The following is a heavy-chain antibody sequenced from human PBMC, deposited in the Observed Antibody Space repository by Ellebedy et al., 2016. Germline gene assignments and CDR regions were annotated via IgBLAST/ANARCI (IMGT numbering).Heavy chain of an antibody. D-gene: IGHD4-17*01. CDR1: GFLFSSYA. J-gene: IGHJ4*02. CDR3: AKGAPYGDYGDRYFDY. V-gene: IGHV3-23*01. Sequence: GESLKISCAGSGFLFSSYAINWVRQSPGKGLEWVSVITGSGDGTYFADSMKGRFTISRDNSKNIVYLQMNSLRVDDTAVYYCAKGAPYGDYGDRYFDYWGQGNLVTVSS. CDR2: ITGSGDGT.